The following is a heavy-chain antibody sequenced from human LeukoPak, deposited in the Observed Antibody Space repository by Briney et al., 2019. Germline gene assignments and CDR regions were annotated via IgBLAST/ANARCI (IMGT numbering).Heavy chain of an antibody. CDR3: AFAGDEKYYLDY. CDR1: GFTFSSYG. CDR2: ISYDGSNK. J-gene: IGHJ4*02. V-gene: IGHV3-30*03. Sequence: PGRSLRLSCAASGFTFSSYGMHWVRQAPGKGLEWVAVISYDGSNKYYADSVKGRFTISRDNSKNTLYLQMNSLRAEDTAVYYCAFAGDEKYYLDYWGQGTLVTVSS. D-gene: IGHD7-27*01.